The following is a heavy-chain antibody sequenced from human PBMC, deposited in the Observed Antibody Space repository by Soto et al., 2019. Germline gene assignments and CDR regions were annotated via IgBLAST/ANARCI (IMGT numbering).Heavy chain of an antibody. CDR1: GGSVSGYY. J-gene: IGHJ6*02. CDR2: INHSGST. CDR3: AFIFRDGYYYYGMDV. D-gene: IGHD3-10*01. Sequence: SETLSLTCAVYGGSVSGYYWSWIRQPPGKGLEWIGEINHSGSTNYNPSLKSRVTISVDTSKNQFSLKLSSVTAADTAVYYCAFIFRDGYYYYGMDVWGQGTTVTVSS. V-gene: IGHV4-34*01.